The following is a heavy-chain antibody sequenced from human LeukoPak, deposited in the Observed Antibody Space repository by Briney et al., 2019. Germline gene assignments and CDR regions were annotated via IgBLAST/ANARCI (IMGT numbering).Heavy chain of an antibody. Sequence: GGSQRLSCAASGFTFSSYWMSWVRQAPGKGLEWVANIKQDGSEKCYVDSVKGRFTISRDNAKNSLYLQMNSPRAEDTAVYYCASVRFLELNYFDYWGQGTLVTVSS. CDR3: ASVRFLELNYFDY. CDR1: GFTFSSYW. D-gene: IGHD3-3*01. V-gene: IGHV3-7*01. CDR2: IKQDGSEK. J-gene: IGHJ4*02.